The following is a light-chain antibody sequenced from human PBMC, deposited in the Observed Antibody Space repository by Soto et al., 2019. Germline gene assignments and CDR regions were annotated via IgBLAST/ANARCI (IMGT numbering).Light chain of an antibody. CDR3: QQYNNWPPWT. Sequence: EIVMTQSPATLSVSPGERATLSRRASQSVSSNLAWYQQKPGQAPRLLIYGASTRATGIPARFSGSGSGTEFTLTISSLQSEDFALYYCQQYNNWPPWTFGQGTKVEIK. CDR1: QSVSSN. J-gene: IGKJ1*01. CDR2: GAS. V-gene: IGKV3-15*01.